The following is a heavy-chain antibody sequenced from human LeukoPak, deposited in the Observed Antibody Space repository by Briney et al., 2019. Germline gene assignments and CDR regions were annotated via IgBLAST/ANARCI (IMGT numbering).Heavy chain of an antibody. D-gene: IGHD2-2*01. V-gene: IGHV3-30*04. CDR1: GFTFSSYA. Sequence: GGSLRPSCATSGFTFSSYAMHWVRQAPGKGLEWVAVISYDGSNKYYADSVKGRFTISRDNSKNTLYLQMNSLRAEDTAVYYCARASLGYCSSTSCYAGYFQHWGQGTLVTVSS. CDR3: ARASLGYCSSTSCYAGYFQH. CDR2: ISYDGSNK. J-gene: IGHJ1*01.